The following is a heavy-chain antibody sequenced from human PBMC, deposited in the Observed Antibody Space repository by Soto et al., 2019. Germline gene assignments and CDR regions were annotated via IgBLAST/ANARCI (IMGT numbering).Heavy chain of an antibody. CDR3: ERDWQPRRTNGVSYDYYGMDV. CDR2: IIPIFGTA. Sequence: QVQLVQSGAEVKKPGSSVKVYCKASGGTFSSYAISWVRQAPGQGLEWMGGIIPIFGTANYAQKFQGRVTISVDKATSKAYMGLISLRSEDAAVDFCERDWQPRRTNGVSYDYYGMDVWGQGTTVTASS. CDR1: GGTFSSYA. V-gene: IGHV1-69*06. D-gene: IGHD2-8*01. J-gene: IGHJ6*02.